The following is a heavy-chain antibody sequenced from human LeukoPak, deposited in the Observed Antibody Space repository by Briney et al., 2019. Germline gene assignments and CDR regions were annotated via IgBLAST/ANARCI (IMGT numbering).Heavy chain of an antibody. Sequence: PGGSLRLSCAASGFTFSNYAIHWVRQAPGKGLEWVAFIRYDGSNKYYVDSVKGRLTISRDNSKNTLYLQMNSLRAEDTAVYYCAKPSLYYYDTSGYYRYWYFDLWGRGTLVTVSS. J-gene: IGHJ2*01. D-gene: IGHD3-22*01. V-gene: IGHV3-30*02. CDR3: AKPSLYYYDTSGYYRYWYFDL. CDR1: GFTFSNYA. CDR2: IRYDGSNK.